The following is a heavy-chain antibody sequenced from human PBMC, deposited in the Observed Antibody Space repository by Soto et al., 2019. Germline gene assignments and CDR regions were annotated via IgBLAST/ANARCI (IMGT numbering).Heavy chain of an antibody. V-gene: IGHV3-73*01. J-gene: IGHJ4*01. CDR1: GFTVSDSL. CDR3: ARQWRDLPDH. D-gene: IGHD3-3*01. CDR2: IGDKGNTYAT. Sequence: PCGSMRLACATSGFTVSDSLIHWVRQASGRGLEWLGRIGDKGNTYATVFAASLTGRFIISRDDSKNTTYLQMKSLKTEETAGYYCARQWRDLPDHWGQGTLVTVSS.